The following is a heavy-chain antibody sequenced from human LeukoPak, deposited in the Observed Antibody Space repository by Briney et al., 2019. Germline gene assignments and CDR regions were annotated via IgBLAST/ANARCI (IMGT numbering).Heavy chain of an antibody. J-gene: IGHJ1*01. V-gene: IGHV3-21*01. Sequence: GGSLRLSCAASGFTFGSYTLNWVRQAPGKGLEWVSSISRSRSYIYYADSVKDRFTISRDNTKNSLYLQMDNLRAGDTAVYYCTTPAAGPRAEYSLHWGQGTLVTVSS. CDR2: ISRSRSYI. CDR1: GFTFGSYT. D-gene: IGHD6-13*01. CDR3: TTPAAGPRAEYSLH.